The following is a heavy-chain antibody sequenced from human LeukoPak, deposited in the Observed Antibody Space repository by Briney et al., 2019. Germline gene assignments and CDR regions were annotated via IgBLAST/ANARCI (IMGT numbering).Heavy chain of an antibody. Sequence: PGGSLRLSCAASGFTFSSYSMNWVRQAPGKGLEWVSSISSSSSYIYYADSVKGRFTTSRDNAKNSLYLQMNSLRAEDTAVYYCARGKGYSSSLVDYWGQGTLVTVSS. CDR1: GFTFSSYS. V-gene: IGHV3-21*01. J-gene: IGHJ4*02. CDR2: ISSSSSYI. D-gene: IGHD6-13*01. CDR3: ARGKGYSSSLVDY.